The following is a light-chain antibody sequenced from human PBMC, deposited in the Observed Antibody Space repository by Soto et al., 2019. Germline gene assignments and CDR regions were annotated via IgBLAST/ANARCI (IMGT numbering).Light chain of an antibody. J-gene: IGKJ5*01. CDR1: QGISSY. CDR2: AAS. Sequence: DIQLTQSPSFLSASVGDRVTITCRASQGISSYLAWYQQKPGKAPKLLIYAASTLQSGVPSRFSGRGSGKEFTLTISSLQPEDFATYYCQQLNSFPITFGQGTRLEIK. CDR3: QQLNSFPIT. V-gene: IGKV1-9*01.